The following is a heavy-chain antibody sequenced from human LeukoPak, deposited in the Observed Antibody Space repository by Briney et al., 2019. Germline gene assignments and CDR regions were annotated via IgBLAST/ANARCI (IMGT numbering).Heavy chain of an antibody. Sequence: QSGGSLRLSCAASGFTFSSYSMNWVRQAPGKGLEWVSYISSSSSTIYYADSVKGRFTISRDNAKNSLYLQMNSLRAEDTAVYYCARDGDFDWFNPAGLFDIWGQGTMVTVSS. J-gene: IGHJ3*02. CDR2: ISSSSSTI. CDR1: GFTFSSYS. V-gene: IGHV3-48*01. CDR3: ARDGDFDWFNPAGLFDI. D-gene: IGHD3-9*01.